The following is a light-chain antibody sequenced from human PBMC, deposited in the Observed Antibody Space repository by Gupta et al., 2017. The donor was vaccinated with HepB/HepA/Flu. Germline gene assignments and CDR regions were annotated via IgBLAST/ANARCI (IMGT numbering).Light chain of an antibody. V-gene: IGLV2-23*02. CDR2: EVN. CDR1: DSDVGSYHL. CDR3: CSYTGYNTPWV. J-gene: IGLJ3*02. Sequence: QSALPQPASVSGSPGQSITISCTGTDSDVGSYHLVSWYQQHPGKAPKLIIDEVNKRPSGVSNRFSGSKSGNTASLTISGLQAEDEADDYCCSYTGYNTPWVFGGGTNLTVL.